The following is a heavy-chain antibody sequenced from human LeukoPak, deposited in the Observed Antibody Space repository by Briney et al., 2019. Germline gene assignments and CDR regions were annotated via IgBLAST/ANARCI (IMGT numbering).Heavy chain of an antibody. CDR1: GFTFSSYA. V-gene: IGHV3-23*01. J-gene: IGHJ4*02. CDR2: VSGSGDST. Sequence: GGSLRLSCAASGFTFSSYAMSWVRQAPGKGLEWVSIVSGSGDSTYYVDSVKGRFTISRDTSKNTLYLPMNSLRAEDTAVYYCAKMPHSSSWFYHFDCWGQGTLVTVSS. D-gene: IGHD6-13*01. CDR3: AKMPHSSSWFYHFDC.